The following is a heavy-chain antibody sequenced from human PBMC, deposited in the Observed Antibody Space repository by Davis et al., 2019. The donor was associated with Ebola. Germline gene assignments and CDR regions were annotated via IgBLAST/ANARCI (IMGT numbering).Heavy chain of an antibody. CDR1: GFTFSDYY. V-gene: IGHV3-11*01. J-gene: IGHJ4*02. CDR3: ARGEKRWLQLEGIDY. Sequence: PGGSLRLSCAASGFTFSDYYMSWNRQAPGKGLEWVSYISSSGSTIYYADSVKGRFTIPRDNAKNSLYLQMNSLRAEDTAVYYCARGEKRWLQLEGIDYWGQGTLVTVSS. CDR2: ISSSGSTI. D-gene: IGHD5-24*01.